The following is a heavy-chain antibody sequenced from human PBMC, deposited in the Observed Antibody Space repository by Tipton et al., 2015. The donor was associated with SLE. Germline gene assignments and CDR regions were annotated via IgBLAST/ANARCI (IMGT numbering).Heavy chain of an antibody. J-gene: IGHJ4*02. CDR1: GFTFSSYW. V-gene: IGHV3-74*01. CDR2: INSDGSST. D-gene: IGHD2-2*01. CDR3: ARDLAYCSSTSCFDYFDY. Sequence: SLRLSCAASGFTFSSYWMHWVRQAPGKGLVWVSRINSDGSSTSYADSVKGRFTISRDNAKNTLYLQMNSLRAEDTAVYYCARDLAYCSSTSCFDYFDYWGQGTLVTVSS.